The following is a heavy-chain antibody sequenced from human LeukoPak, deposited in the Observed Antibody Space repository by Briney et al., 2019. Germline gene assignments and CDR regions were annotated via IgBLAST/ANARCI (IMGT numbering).Heavy chain of an antibody. Sequence: GGCLRLSCAASGFTFSSYSMNWVRQSPGKGLEWVSSISNTNAIFYADSVKGRFTISRDNARNSLYLQMNSLRVEDTAVYYCARDSGNYLDAFDIWGQGTMVTVSS. CDR2: ISNTNAI. CDR1: GFTFSSYS. J-gene: IGHJ3*02. V-gene: IGHV3-21*01. D-gene: IGHD1-26*01. CDR3: ARDSGNYLDAFDI.